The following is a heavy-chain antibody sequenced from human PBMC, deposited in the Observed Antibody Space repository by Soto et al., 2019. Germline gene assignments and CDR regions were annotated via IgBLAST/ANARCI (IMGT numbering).Heavy chain of an antibody. D-gene: IGHD3-10*01. J-gene: IGHJ6*02. CDR3: ARAADGSVSYYAPYYYYAMDV. CDR1: GSSISSYY. V-gene: IGHV4-59*01. Sequence: SETLSLTCTVSGSSISSYYWSWIRQPPGKGLEWLGYILYTGNTNYSPSLKSRVTMSVDTSKNQFSLKLNAVTAADTAVYFCARAADGSVSYYAPYYYYAMDVWGQGTTVTVYS. CDR2: ILYTGNT.